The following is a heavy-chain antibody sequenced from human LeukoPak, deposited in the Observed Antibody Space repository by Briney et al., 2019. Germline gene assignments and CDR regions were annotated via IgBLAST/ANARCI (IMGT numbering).Heavy chain of an antibody. D-gene: IGHD3-22*01. V-gene: IGHV4-38-2*02. CDR3: ARSPTGYYDTQYYFDY. Sequence: SETLSLTCTVSDYSISSGYCWAWFGKPPGKGLKWFGRIYHSGSTYYNPSLKSRVTISVDTSKNQFSLKLPSVTAADTAVYYCARSPTGYYDTQYYFDYWGQGTLVTVSS. CDR1: DYSISSGYC. J-gene: IGHJ4*02. CDR2: IYHSGST.